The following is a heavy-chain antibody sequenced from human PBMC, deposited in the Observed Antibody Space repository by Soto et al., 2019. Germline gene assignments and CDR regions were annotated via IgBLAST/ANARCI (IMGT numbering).Heavy chain of an antibody. Sequence: ASVKVSCKASGYTFTSYGISWVRQAPGQGLEWMGWISAYNGNTNYAQKLQGRVTMTTDTSTSTAYMELRSLRSDDTAVYYCATSPPNPYCSSTSCYVRDAFDIWGQGTMVNVS. D-gene: IGHD2-2*01. CDR1: GYTFTSYG. CDR2: ISAYNGNT. J-gene: IGHJ3*02. CDR3: ATSPPNPYCSSTSCYVRDAFDI. V-gene: IGHV1-18*01.